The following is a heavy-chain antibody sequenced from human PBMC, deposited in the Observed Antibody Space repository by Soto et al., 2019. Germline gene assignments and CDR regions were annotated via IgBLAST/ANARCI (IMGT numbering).Heavy chain of an antibody. CDR1: GYTFTTSG. CDR3: TRAGASDWNYVSTSS. Sequence: QLVQSGAEVKKPGASVKVSCKASGYTFTTSGFNWVRQAPGQGLEWMGWISANSGNTNYAQKLQGRVTMTTDTSTSTVYMELKSLTSDDTAIYYCTRAGASDWNYVSTSSWGQGTLVTVSS. V-gene: IGHV1-18*04. J-gene: IGHJ4*02. D-gene: IGHD1-7*01. CDR2: ISANSGNT.